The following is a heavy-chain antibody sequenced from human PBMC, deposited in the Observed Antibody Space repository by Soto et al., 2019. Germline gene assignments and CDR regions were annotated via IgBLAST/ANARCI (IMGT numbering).Heavy chain of an antibody. CDR3: AKDRDYPRDQFHY. D-gene: IGHD2-2*01. CDR2: ISGSGSGT. CDR1: GFTFSTYA. V-gene: IGHV3-23*01. J-gene: IGHJ4*02. Sequence: GGSLRLSCGVSGFTFSTYAMNWVRQAPGKGLEWLSLISGSGSGTYYADSVRGRFTISRDNSKNTVFLHMDSLRAEDTAVYYCAKDRDYPRDQFHYWGQATLVTVSS.